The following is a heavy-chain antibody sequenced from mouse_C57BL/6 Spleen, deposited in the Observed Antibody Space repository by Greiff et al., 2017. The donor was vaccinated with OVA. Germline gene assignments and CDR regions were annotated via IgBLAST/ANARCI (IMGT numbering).Heavy chain of an antibody. V-gene: IGHV1-26*01. CDR1: GYTFTDYY. Sequence: EVKLQQSGPELVKPGASVKISCKASGYTFTDYYMNWVKQSHGKSLEWIGDINPNNGGTSYNQKFKGKATLTVDKSSSTAYMELRSLTSEDSAVYYCARRDYDGYYYAMDYWGQGTSVTVSS. CDR3: ARRDYDGYYYAMDY. D-gene: IGHD2-4*01. CDR2: INPNNGGT. J-gene: IGHJ4*01.